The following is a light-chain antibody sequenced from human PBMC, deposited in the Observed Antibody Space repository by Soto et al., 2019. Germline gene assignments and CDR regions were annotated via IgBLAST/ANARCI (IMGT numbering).Light chain of an antibody. CDR1: QSVSSSY. V-gene: IGKV3-20*01. J-gene: IGKJ3*01. CDR3: QQYGSSPLLT. Sequence: EIVLTKSPGTLSLSPGERATLSCRASQSVSSSYLAWYQQKSGQAPRLLIYGASSRATGIPDRFSGSGSGTDFILTISRLEPEDFAVNYCQQYGSSPLLTFGPGTKVDIK. CDR2: GAS.